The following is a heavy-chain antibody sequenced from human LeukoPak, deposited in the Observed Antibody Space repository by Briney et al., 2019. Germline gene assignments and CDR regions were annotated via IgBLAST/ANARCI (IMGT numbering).Heavy chain of an antibody. Sequence: GGSLRLSCVGSGFSFRGHWVNWVRQSPGKGLEWVANIKPDGSDKYYVDSARGRFTVYRDNAKNSAFLQMNSLRAEDTAIYYCATISAQTFDIWGQGTLVSVSS. CDR2: IKPDGSDK. CDR1: GFSFRGHW. V-gene: IGHV3-7*01. J-gene: IGHJ3*02. CDR3: ATISAQTFDI. D-gene: IGHD5-24*01.